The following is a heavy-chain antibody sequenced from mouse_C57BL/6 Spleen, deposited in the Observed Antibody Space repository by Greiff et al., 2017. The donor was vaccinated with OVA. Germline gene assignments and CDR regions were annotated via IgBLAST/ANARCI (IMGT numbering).Heavy chain of an antibody. D-gene: IGHD1-1*01. CDR1: GFTFSDYG. CDR3: ARPYYGSSHYFDY. J-gene: IGHJ2*01. V-gene: IGHV5-17*01. CDR2: ISSGSSTI. Sequence: EVQVVESGGGLVKPGGSLKLSCAASGFTFSDYGMHWVRQAPEKGLEWVAYISSGSSTIYYADTVKGRFTISRDNAKNTLFLQMTSLRSADTAMYYCARPYYGSSHYFDYWGQGTTLTVSS.